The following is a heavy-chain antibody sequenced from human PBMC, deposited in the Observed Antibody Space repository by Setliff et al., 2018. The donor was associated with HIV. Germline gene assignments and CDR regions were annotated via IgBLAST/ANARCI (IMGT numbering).Heavy chain of an antibody. J-gene: IGHJ5*02. V-gene: IGHV3-53*01. CDR2: IYSGGST. CDR3: ASVSPWFDP. CDR1: GFTVSSDY. Sequence: PGGSLRLSCAASGFTVSSDYMSWVRQAPGKGLEWVSVIYSGGSTYYADYVKGRFTISRDNSKNTLYLQLNSMRAEDTAVYYCASVSPWFDPWGQGTLVTVSS.